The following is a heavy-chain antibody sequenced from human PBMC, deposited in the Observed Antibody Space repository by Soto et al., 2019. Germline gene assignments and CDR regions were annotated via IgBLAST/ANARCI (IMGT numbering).Heavy chain of an antibody. J-gene: IGHJ6*01. D-gene: IGHD7-27*01. Sequence: PVELLRIRGKASGYRITNYCIRWVRQMPGEGLEWMGIIYPGDSETSYSPSFQGQGTISADKSISTVYLQWSSLRASDTAMYYCARHGECTDGVGDEYASCAMDVWGQGTTITVSS. CDR1: GYRITNYC. CDR2: IYPGDSET. V-gene: IGHV5-51*01. CDR3: ARHGECTDGVGDEYASCAMDV.